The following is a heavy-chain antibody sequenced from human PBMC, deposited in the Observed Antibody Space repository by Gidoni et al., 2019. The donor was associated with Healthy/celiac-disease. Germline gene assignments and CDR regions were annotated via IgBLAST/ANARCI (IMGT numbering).Heavy chain of an antibody. CDR3: AKVGPQANPFWYYYYGMDV. CDR1: GFTFSSYG. V-gene: IGHV3-30*18. CDR2: ISYDGSNK. Sequence: QVQLVESGGGVVQPGRSLRLSCAASGFTFSSYGMHWVRQAPGKGLEWVAVISYDGSNKYYADSVKGRFTISRDNSKNTLYLQMNSLRAEDTAVYYCAKVGPQANPFWYYYYGMDVWGQGTTVTVSS. J-gene: IGHJ6*02. D-gene: IGHD3-3*01.